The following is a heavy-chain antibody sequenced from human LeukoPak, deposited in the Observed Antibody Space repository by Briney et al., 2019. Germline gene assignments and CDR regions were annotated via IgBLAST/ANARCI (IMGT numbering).Heavy chain of an antibody. D-gene: IGHD3-10*01. J-gene: IGHJ4*02. V-gene: IGHV4-34*01. CDR3: AREGLASMVRGVIPY. CDR1: GGSFSGYY. CDR2: INHSGST. Sequence: SETLSLTCAVYGGSFSGYYWSWIRQPPGKGLEWIGEINHSGSTNYNPSLKSRVTISVDTSKNQFSLKLSSVTAADTAVYYCAREGLASMVRGVIPYWGQGTLVTVSS.